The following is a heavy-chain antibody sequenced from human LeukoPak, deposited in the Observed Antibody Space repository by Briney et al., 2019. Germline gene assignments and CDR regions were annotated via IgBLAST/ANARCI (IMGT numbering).Heavy chain of an antibody. CDR3: ARGVIYYYDSSGYYPPIDY. Sequence: PGGSLRLSCAASGLTFSSYAMHWVRQAPGKGLEWVAVISYDGSNKYYADSVKGRFTISRDNSKNTLYLQMNSLRAEDTAVYYCARGVIYYYDSSGYYPPIDYWGQGTLVTVSS. CDR2: ISYDGSNK. CDR1: GLTFSSYA. V-gene: IGHV3-30*04. D-gene: IGHD3-22*01. J-gene: IGHJ4*02.